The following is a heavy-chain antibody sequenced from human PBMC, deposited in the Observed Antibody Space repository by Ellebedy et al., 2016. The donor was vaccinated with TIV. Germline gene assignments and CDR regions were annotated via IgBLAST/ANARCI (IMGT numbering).Heavy chain of an antibody. Sequence: SETLSLXXTVSGGSISSGDYYWSWIRQPPGKGLEWIGYIYYSGSTYYNPSLKSRVTISVDTSKNQFSLKLSSVTAADTAVYYCARGIWFGETNHYYFDYWGQGTLVTVSS. CDR1: GGSISSGDYY. D-gene: IGHD3-10*01. CDR2: IYYSGST. CDR3: ARGIWFGETNHYYFDY. J-gene: IGHJ4*02. V-gene: IGHV4-30-4*01.